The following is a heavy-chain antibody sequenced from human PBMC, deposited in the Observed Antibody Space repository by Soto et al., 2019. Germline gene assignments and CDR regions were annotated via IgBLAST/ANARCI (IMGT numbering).Heavy chain of an antibody. CDR1: GFDLGGLW. Sequence: EEQLVESGGGLVQPGGSLRLSCAASGFDLGGLWMHWVRQDPSKGLVLVAPVDGHGKTKYADSVKGRCTVSRDNAKNTVYMQMHRLRVDDTAVYHCARVNGGEGGKGDPLDLWGQGILVTVSS. D-gene: IGHD2-21*01. CDR2: VDGHGKT. J-gene: IGHJ1*01. V-gene: IGHV3-74*03. CDR3: ARVNGGEGGKGDPLDL.